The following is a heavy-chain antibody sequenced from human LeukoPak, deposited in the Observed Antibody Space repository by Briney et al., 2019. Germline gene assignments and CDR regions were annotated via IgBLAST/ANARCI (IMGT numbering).Heavy chain of an antibody. CDR3: ARVQAYGGKGYFDY. CDR2: IYYSGST. D-gene: IGHD4-23*01. J-gene: IGHJ4*02. Sequence: SEALSLTCTVSGGSISSYYWSWIRQPPGKGLEWIGYIYYSGSTNYNPSLKSRVTISVDTSKNQFSLKLSSVTAADTAVYYCARVQAYGGKGYFDYWGQGTLVTVSS. CDR1: GGSISSYY. V-gene: IGHV4-59*01.